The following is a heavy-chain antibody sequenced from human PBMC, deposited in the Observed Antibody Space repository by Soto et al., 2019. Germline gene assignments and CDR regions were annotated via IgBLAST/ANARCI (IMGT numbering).Heavy chain of an antibody. CDR3: VKDGSGSYFPPTSFDY. J-gene: IGHJ4*02. CDR2: ISGGGCST. Sequence: GGSLRLSCAASGFTFSSYAMSWVRQAPGKGLEWVSTISGGGCSTYYADSVKGRFTISSDNSKIILYLQMNSLRAEDTAVYYCVKDGSGSYFPPTSFDYWGQGT. D-gene: IGHD3-10*01. V-gene: IGHV3-23*01. CDR1: GFTFSSYA.